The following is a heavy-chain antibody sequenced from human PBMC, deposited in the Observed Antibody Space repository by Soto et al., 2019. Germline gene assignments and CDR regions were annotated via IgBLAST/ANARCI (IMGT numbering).Heavy chain of an antibody. D-gene: IGHD3-10*01. CDR3: ARSYHYGSYWYFDL. CDR1: GYTFSDYG. CDR2: ISISSGNT. V-gene: IGHV1-18*04. Sequence: ASVKVSCKASGYTFSDYGITWVRQAPGQGLEWMGWISISSGNTHFEESLQGRVTMTSDKTSTAYMELWRLRSDDSAMYYCARSYHYGSYWYFDLWGRGTLVTVYS. J-gene: IGHJ2*01.